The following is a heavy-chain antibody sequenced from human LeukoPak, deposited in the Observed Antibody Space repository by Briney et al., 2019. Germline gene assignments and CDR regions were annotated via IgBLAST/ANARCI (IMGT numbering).Heavy chain of an antibody. CDR1: GGTFSSYA. J-gene: IGHJ5*02. D-gene: IGHD2-2*01. V-gene: IGHV1-69*05. Sequence: ASVKVSCKASGGTFSSYAISWVRQARGQGLEWMGRIIPIFGTANYAQKFRGRVTITTDESTSTAYMELSSLRSEDTAVYYCARDVGVVVPAAMRGYNWFDPWGQGTLVTVSS. CDR2: IIPIFGTA. CDR3: ARDVGVVVPAAMRGYNWFDP.